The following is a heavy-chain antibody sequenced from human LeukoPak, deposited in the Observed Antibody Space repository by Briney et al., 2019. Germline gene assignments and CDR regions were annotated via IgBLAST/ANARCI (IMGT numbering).Heavy chain of an antibody. Sequence: GGSLRLSCAASGFTFSSYWMSWVRQAPGKGLEWVANIKQDGSEKYYVDSVKGRFTISRDNAKNSLYLQMNSLRAEDTAVYYCATGVVVAAPGGMDVWGQGTTVTVSS. V-gene: IGHV3-7*01. CDR2: IKQDGSEK. J-gene: IGHJ6*02. CDR1: GFTFSSYW. D-gene: IGHD2-15*01. CDR3: ATGVVVAAPGGMDV.